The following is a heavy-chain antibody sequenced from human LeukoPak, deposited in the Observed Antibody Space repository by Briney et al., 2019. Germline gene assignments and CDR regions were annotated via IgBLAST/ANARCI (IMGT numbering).Heavy chain of an antibody. D-gene: IGHD3-22*01. CDR2: MNPNSGDT. J-gene: IGHJ5*02. CDR3: ATEDYYDSGSFDP. CDR1: GYTFTSYD. Sequence: APVKVSCKASGYTFTSYDINWVRQATGQGLEWMGWMNPNSGDTAYAHKFQGRVTITRNTSISTAYMELSSLRSEDTAVYYCATEDYYDSGSFDPWGQGTLVTVSS. V-gene: IGHV1-8*03.